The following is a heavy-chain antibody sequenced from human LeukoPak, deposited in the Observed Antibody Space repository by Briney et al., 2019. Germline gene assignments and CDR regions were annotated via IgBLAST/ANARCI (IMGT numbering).Heavy chain of an antibody. CDR1: GFTFSSYS. CDR3: ARDYRPYYDILTGYGADPAFDI. Sequence: PGGSLRLSCAASGFTFSSYSMNWDRQAPGKGLEWVSSISSSSSYIYYADSVKGRFTISRDNAKNSLYLQMNSLRAEDTAVYYCARDYRPYYDILTGYGADPAFDIWGQGTMVTVSS. CDR2: ISSSSSYI. D-gene: IGHD3-9*01. V-gene: IGHV3-21*01. J-gene: IGHJ3*02.